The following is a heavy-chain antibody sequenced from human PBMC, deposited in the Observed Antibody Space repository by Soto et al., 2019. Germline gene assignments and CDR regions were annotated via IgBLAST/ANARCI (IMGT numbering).Heavy chain of an antibody. CDR2: IKTDGTST. J-gene: IGHJ4*02. Sequence: EVQLVESGGGLVQPGGSLRLSCAASGFTLSSRWMHWVRQAPGKGLVWVSRIKTDGTSTSYADSVKGRFNISRDNAKNTLYLQMNSLRAEDTAMYYCTRDQDTYGQAVFDSWGQGTLVTVSS. CDR1: GFTLSSRW. D-gene: IGHD2-15*01. CDR3: TRDQDTYGQAVFDS. V-gene: IGHV3-74*01.